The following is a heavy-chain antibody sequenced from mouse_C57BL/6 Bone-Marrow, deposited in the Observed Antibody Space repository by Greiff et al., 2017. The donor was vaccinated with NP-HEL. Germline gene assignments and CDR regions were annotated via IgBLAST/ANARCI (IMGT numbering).Heavy chain of an antibody. V-gene: IGHV5-12*01. CDR1: GFTFSDYY. CDR3: ARSNYGSSGRFYFDY. D-gene: IGHD1-1*01. CDR2: ISNGGGST. J-gene: IGHJ2*01. Sequence: EVKLVESGGGLVQPGGSLKLSCAASGFTFSDYYMYWVRQTPEKRLEWVAYISNGGGSTYYPDTVKGRFTISRDNAKNTLYLQMSRLKSEDTAMYYCARSNYGSSGRFYFDYWGQGTTLTVSS.